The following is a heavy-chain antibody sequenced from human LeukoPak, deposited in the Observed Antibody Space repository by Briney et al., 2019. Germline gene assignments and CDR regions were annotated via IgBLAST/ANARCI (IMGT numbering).Heavy chain of an antibody. CDR1: GGSISSGSYY. CDR3: ARDGFGDYTGVAGWFGP. CDR2: IYYSGST. V-gene: IGHV4-31*03. D-gene: IGHD4-17*01. Sequence: PSQTLSLTCTVSGGSISSGSYYWSWIRQHPGKGLEWIGYIYYSGSTYYNPSLKSRVTISIDTSKNQFSLKLSSVTAADTAIYYCARDGFGDYTGVAGWFGPWGQGTLVTVSS. J-gene: IGHJ5*02.